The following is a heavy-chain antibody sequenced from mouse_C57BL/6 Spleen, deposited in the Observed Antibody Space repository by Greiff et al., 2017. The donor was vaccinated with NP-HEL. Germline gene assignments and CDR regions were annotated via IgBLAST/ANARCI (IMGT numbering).Heavy chain of an antibody. J-gene: IGHJ4*01. CDR2: INPNNGGT. Sequence: EVQLQQSGPELVKPGASVKISCKASGYTFTDYYMNWVKQSHGQSLEWIGDINPNNGGTSYNQKFKGKATLTVDKSSSTAYMELRSLTSEDSAVYYCARRGVTTDYYAMDYWGQGTSVTVSS. D-gene: IGHD2-2*01. CDR1: GYTFTDYY. CDR3: ARRGVTTDYYAMDY. V-gene: IGHV1-26*01.